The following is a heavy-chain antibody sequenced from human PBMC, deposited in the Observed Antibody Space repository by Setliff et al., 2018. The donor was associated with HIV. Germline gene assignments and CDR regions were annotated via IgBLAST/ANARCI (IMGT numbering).Heavy chain of an antibody. CDR3: ARLTTTYYYDSSAYYHPV. J-gene: IGHJ4*02. V-gene: IGHV4-38-2*02. Sequence: SETLSLTCTVSGYSISSGYYWGWIRQPPGKGLEWIGSIYHSGSAYYNPSLKSRVTISVDTSKNQFSLKLNSVTAADTAVYYCARLTTTYYYDSSAYYHPVWGQGTLVTVSS. CDR1: GYSISSGYY. CDR2: IYHSGSA. D-gene: IGHD3-22*01.